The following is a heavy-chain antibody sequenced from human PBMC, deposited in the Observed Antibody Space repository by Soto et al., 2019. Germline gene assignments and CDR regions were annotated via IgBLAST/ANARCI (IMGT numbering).Heavy chain of an antibody. V-gene: IGHV3-33*01. Sequence: GGSLRLSCAASGFTFSSYGMHWVRQAPGKGLEWVAVIWSDGSNKYYADSVKGRFTISRDNSKNTLYLQMNSLRAEDTAVYYCARYYYDSSGYYPLWGRGTLVTVSS. D-gene: IGHD3-22*01. CDR2: IWSDGSNK. CDR1: GFTFSSYG. CDR3: ARYYYDSSGYYPL. J-gene: IGHJ4*02.